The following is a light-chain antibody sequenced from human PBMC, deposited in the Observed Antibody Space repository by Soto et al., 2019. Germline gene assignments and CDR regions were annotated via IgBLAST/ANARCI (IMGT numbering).Light chain of an antibody. CDR1: EDVSSK. CDR2: DAS. CDR3: LQYDTWPTWT. Sequence: IFMTQSPATLSVSPGGRATLSCRASEDVSSKLAWYQQKPGLPPRLGIYDASTRAPGIPGRFSGSGSGKDFTLTIRGLQYEEFAIYYCLQYDTWPTWTFGQGTKVEI. J-gene: IGKJ1*01. V-gene: IGKV3-15*01.